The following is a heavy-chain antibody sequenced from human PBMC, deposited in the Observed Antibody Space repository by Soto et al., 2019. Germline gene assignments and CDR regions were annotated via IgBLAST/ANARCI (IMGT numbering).Heavy chain of an antibody. Sequence: GGSLRLSCVASGFTFSSYGMHWVRQAPGKGLEWVAIISYDGSNTYYADSVKGRFTISRDNSKNTLYLQMNSLKTEDTAVYYCARVPTIFGVVTTYNGMDVWGQGTTVTVSS. CDR2: ISYDGSNT. CDR3: ARVPTIFGVVTTYNGMDV. J-gene: IGHJ6*02. CDR1: GFTFSSYG. V-gene: IGHV3-30*03. D-gene: IGHD3-3*01.